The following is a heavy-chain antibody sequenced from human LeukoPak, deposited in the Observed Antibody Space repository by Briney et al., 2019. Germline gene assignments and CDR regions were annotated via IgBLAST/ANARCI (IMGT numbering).Heavy chain of an antibody. CDR2: INHSGST. CDR3: ARGTDYYDSSGYYFDY. Sequence: PSETLSLTCAVYGGSFSGYYWSWIRQPPGKGLGWIGEINHSGSTNYNPSLKSRVTISVDTSKNQFSLKLSSVTAADTAVYYCARGTDYYDSSGYYFDYWGQGTLVTVSS. D-gene: IGHD3-22*01. CDR1: GGSFSGYY. V-gene: IGHV4-34*01. J-gene: IGHJ4*02.